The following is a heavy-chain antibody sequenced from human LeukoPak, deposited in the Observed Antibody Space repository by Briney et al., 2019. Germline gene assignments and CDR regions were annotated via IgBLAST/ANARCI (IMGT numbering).Heavy chain of an antibody. J-gene: IGHJ4*02. CDR2: ISVNGRDK. CDR3: AKSPQWELYLFDY. D-gene: IGHD1-26*01. CDR1: GFDFNSYA. Sequence: PGGSLRLSCAASGFDFNSYALHWVRQAPGKGLESVAVISVNGRDKYYANSVKGRFTISRDNSKNTLYLQMNSLRAEDTAVYYCAKSPQWELYLFDYWGQGTLVTVSS. V-gene: IGHV3-30*07.